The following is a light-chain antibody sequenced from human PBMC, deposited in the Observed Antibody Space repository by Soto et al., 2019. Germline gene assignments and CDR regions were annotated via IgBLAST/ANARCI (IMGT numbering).Light chain of an antibody. Sequence: VLTQSPTTLSLSPGRSATLSCRASRSVSSYLAWYQQKPGQAPRLLIYGASSRATGIPDRFSGSGSGTDFTLTISRLEPEDFAVYYCQQYGSSPWTFGQGTKVDIK. CDR2: GAS. J-gene: IGKJ1*01. CDR1: RSVSSY. CDR3: QQYGSSPWT. V-gene: IGKV3-20*01.